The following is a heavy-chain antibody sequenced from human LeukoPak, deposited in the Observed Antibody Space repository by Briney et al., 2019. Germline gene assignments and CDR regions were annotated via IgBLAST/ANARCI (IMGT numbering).Heavy chain of an antibody. Sequence: SVKVSCKASGGTFSSYAISWVRQAPGLGLEWMGGIIPIFGTANYAQKFQGRVTITADESASTAYMELSSLRSEDTAVYYCARRCSSTSCYHAFDIWGQGTMVTVSS. CDR1: GGTFSSYA. J-gene: IGHJ3*02. CDR3: ARRCSSTSCYHAFDI. D-gene: IGHD2-2*01. CDR2: IIPIFGTA. V-gene: IGHV1-69*13.